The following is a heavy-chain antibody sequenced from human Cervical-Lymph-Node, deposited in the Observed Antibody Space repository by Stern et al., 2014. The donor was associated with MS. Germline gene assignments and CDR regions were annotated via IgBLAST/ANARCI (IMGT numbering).Heavy chain of an antibody. V-gene: IGHV4-31*03. J-gene: IGHJ4*02. D-gene: IGHD3-22*01. Sequence: VQLVESGPGLVKPSQTLSLTCTVSGGPFTSGGYFWSWIRHHPGKGLEWIGTIYKTGSTYYNPSLESRLTISIDTSKKQFSLNLKSVTAADTAMYYCAGDRRGYYASSGFSYYFDYWGQGALVTVSS. CDR3: AGDRRGYYASSGFSYYFDY. CDR1: GGPFTSGGYF. CDR2: IYKTGST.